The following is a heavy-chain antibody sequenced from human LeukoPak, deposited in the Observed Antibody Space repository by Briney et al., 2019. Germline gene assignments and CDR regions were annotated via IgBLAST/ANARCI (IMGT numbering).Heavy chain of an antibody. Sequence: ASVKVSCKASGFTFTSSAMQWVRQARGQRLEWIGWIVVGSGNTNYAQKFQERVTINRDMSTSTAYMELSSLRSEDTAVYYCAADPYYYDSSGYRWGQGTLVTVSS. CDR1: GFTFTSSA. J-gene: IGHJ4*02. V-gene: IGHV1-58*02. D-gene: IGHD3-22*01. CDR3: AADPYYYDSSGYR. CDR2: IVVGSGNT.